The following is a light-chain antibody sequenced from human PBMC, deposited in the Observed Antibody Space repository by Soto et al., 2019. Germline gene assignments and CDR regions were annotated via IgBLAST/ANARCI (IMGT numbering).Light chain of an antibody. Sequence: QSVLTQPPSVSGAPGQRVTISCTGSSSNIGAGYDVHWYQQLPGTAPRLLIYGNSNRPSGVPDRFSGSKSGTSAPLAITGLQAEDEADYYCQSYASSLSGHYYVCGTGTKVTVL. J-gene: IGLJ1*01. CDR3: QSYASSLSGHYYV. V-gene: IGLV1-40*01. CDR1: SSNIGAGYD. CDR2: GNS.